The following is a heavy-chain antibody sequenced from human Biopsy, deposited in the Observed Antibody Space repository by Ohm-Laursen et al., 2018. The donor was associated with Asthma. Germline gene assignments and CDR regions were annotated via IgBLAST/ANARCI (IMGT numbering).Heavy chain of an antibody. Sequence: ETLSLTCYVYPGSFSGFFWTWIRQSPGKGLEWIGETNERGVTNNNPSLKSRVIISIDTYWNRVSLKLTSVTAADTAVYYCARGPELDVWGQGTTVTVSS. J-gene: IGHJ6*02. V-gene: IGHV4-34*01. CDR3: ARGPELDV. CDR2: TNERGVT. CDR1: PGSFSGFF.